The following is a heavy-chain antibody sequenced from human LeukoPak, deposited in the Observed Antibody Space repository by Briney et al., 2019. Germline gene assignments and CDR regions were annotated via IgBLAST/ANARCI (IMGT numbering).Heavy chain of an antibody. CDR1: GFTVSSNY. CDR2: IYSGGST. CDR3: ARGLAGYNSFDY. Sequence: GGSLRLSCAASGFTVSSNYMSWVRQAPGKGLEWVSSIYSGGSTYYTDSVKGRFTISRDNSKNTLYLQMNSLRAEDTAVYYCARGLAGYNSFDYWGQGTLVTVSS. J-gene: IGHJ4*02. V-gene: IGHV3-66*01. D-gene: IGHD5-24*01.